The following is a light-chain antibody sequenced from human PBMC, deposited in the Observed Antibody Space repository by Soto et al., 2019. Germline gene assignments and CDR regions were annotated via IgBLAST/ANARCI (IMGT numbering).Light chain of an antibody. CDR1: QSVSRD. CDR2: GAS. V-gene: IGKV3-15*01. Sequence: EIVMTQSPATLSVSPGERATLSCRASQSVSRDLAWYQQKPGQAPRLLIYGASTRAAGIPARFSASGSGTDFTLTISSLEPEDFAVYYCQQYGRSITFGQGTRLEI. CDR3: QQYGRSIT. J-gene: IGKJ5*01.